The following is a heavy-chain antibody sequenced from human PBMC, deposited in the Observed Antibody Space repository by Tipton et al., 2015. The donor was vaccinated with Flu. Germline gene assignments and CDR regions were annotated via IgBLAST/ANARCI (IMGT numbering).Heavy chain of an antibody. CDR1: GASISDYY. V-gene: IGHV4-59*08. CDR2: ISYSGTT. J-gene: IGHJ4*02. Sequence: LRLSCSVSGASISDYYWNWIRQRPGKGLEWLAHISYSGTTDYNPSLKSRLTVSADTSKSQFSLKLTSVTATDTAIYYCASAPTMTTFFFWGQGTLATVSS. CDR3: ASAPTMTTFFF. D-gene: IGHD4-17*01.